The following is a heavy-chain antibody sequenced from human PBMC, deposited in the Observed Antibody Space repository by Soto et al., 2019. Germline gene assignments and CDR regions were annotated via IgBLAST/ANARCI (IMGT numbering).Heavy chain of an antibody. D-gene: IGHD2-2*01. CDR3: AKLPAAQSYFDF. Sequence: EVQLLDSGGGLVQPGGSLRLSCAASGFTFITYAMSWVRQAPRKGLEWVSIISGSGGSTYYPDSVKGRFTISRDNSKNTLYLQMNSLRADDTAVYYCAKLPAAQSYFDFWGQGTLVTVSS. J-gene: IGHJ4*02. CDR1: GFTFITYA. CDR2: ISGSGGST. V-gene: IGHV3-23*01.